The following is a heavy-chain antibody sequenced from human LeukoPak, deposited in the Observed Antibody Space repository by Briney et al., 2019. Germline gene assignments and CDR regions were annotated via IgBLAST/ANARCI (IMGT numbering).Heavy chain of an antibody. Sequence: GGSLRLSCAASGFTFSSYGMHWGRQSPGKGMDWEAVIGYDGSNKNYADSVKSRFTLSRDNSKNTLYLQMNSLRAEDTAVYFCARESSEAFDIWGQGTMVTVSS. D-gene: IGHD6-6*01. CDR3: ARESSEAFDI. V-gene: IGHV3-33*01. CDR1: GFTFSSYG. CDR2: IGYDGSNK. J-gene: IGHJ3*02.